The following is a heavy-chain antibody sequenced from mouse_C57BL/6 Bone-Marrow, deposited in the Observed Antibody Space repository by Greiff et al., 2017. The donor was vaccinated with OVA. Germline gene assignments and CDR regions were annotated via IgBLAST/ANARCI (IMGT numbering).Heavy chain of an antibody. D-gene: IGHD2-3*01. CDR2: IYPRDGST. J-gene: IGHJ3*01. CDR1: GYTFTDHT. CDR3: ARENDGYYGEFAY. V-gene: IGHV1-78*01. Sequence: VQLQQSDAELVKPGASVKISCKVSGYTFTDHTIHWLKQRPDQGLEWIGYIYPRDGSTKYNEKFKGKATLTADKSSSTAYMQLNSLTSEDSAVYFCARENDGYYGEFAYWGQGTLVTVSA.